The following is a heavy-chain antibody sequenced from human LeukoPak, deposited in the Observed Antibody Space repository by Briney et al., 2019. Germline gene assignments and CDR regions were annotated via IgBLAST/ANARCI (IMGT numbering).Heavy chain of an antibody. Sequence: ASVKVSCKASGYTFTSYGISWVRQAPGQGLEWMGWISAYNGNTNYAQKLQGRVTMTTDTSTSIAYMELRSLRSDDTAVYYCAREAGRVTMVRGVISPYYFDYWGQGTLVTVSS. CDR3: AREAGRVTMVRGVISPYYFDY. D-gene: IGHD3-10*01. J-gene: IGHJ4*02. V-gene: IGHV1-18*04. CDR1: GYTFTSYG. CDR2: ISAYNGNT.